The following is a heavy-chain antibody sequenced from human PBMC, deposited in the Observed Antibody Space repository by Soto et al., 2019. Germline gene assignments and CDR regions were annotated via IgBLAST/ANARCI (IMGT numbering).Heavy chain of an antibody. CDR2: IIPIFGTA. CDR1: GGTFSSYA. CDR3: ATKPDVLRFLEWLPAPYYYYYYGMDV. V-gene: IGHV1-69*13. D-gene: IGHD3-3*01. J-gene: IGHJ6*02. Sequence: ASVKVSCKASGGTFSSYAISWVRQAPGQGLEWMGGIIPIFGTANYAQKFQGRVTITADESTSTAYMELSSLRSEDTAVYYCATKPDVLRFLEWLPAPYYYYYYGMDVWG.